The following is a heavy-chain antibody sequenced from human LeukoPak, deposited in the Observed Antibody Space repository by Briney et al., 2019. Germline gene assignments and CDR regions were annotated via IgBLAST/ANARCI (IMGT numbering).Heavy chain of an antibody. CDR2: INPNSGGT. D-gene: IGHD6-19*01. J-gene: IGHJ4*02. CDR3: ATSGGWYEEAFDY. CDR1: GYTFTGYY. V-gene: IGHV1-2*02. Sequence: GASVKVSCKASGYTFTGYYMHWVRQAPGQGLEWMGWINPNSGGTNYAQKFQGRVTMTRDTSISTAYMELSSLRSEDTAVYYCATSGGWYEEAFDYWGQGTLVTVSS.